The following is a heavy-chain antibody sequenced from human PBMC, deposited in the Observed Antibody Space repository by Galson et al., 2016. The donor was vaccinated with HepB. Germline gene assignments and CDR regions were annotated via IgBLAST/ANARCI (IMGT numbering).Heavy chain of an antibody. D-gene: IGHD6-13*01. V-gene: IGHV4-59*13. CDR2: IDYSGST. CDR3: ARVAGIVSAGPLGHYYGIDV. Sequence: SETLSLTCAVSGGSISPYYWSWIRQPPGKGLECLGYIDYSGSTHYNPSLKSRVTISVDTSKKQFSLKLRSVTAADTAVYYCARVAGIVSAGPLGHYYGIDVWGQGTTVTVSS. CDR1: GGSISPYY. J-gene: IGHJ6*02.